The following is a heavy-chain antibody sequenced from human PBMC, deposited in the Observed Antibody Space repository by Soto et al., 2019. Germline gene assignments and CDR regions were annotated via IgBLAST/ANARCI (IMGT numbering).Heavy chain of an antibody. V-gene: IGHV1-8*01. CDR2: MNPNSGNT. J-gene: IGHJ4*02. CDR1: GYTFTSYD. CDR3: ARGLYCSGGSCYSMDY. Sequence: ASVKVSCKASGYTFTSYDINWVRQATGQGPEWMGWMNPNSGNTGYAQKFQGRVTMTRNTSISTAYMELSSLRSEDTAVYYCARGLYCSGGSCYSMDYWGQGTLVTVSS. D-gene: IGHD2-15*01.